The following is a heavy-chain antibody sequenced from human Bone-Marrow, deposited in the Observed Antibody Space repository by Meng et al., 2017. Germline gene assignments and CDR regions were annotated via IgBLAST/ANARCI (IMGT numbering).Heavy chain of an antibody. CDR3: ARELDFYYGGKGFQY. CDR2: IKEDGSEK. CDR1: GFTFSSYA. J-gene: IGHJ1*01. D-gene: IGHD4-23*01. Sequence: GESLKISCAASGFTFSSYAMHWVRQAPGKGLEWVANIKEDGSEKYYVDSVKGRFTISRDNAKISLYLQMNSLRAEDTAVYYCARELDFYYGGKGFQYWGQGTLVTVS. V-gene: IGHV3-7*01.